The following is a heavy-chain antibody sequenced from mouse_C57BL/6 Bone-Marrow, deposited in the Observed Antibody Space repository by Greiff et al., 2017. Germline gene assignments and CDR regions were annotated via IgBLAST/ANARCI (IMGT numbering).Heavy chain of an antibody. V-gene: IGHV1-19*01. CDR3: ARSQLRLLFAY. Sequence: EVQLQQSGPVLVKPGASVKLSCKASGYTFTDYYMNWVKQSPGQSLEWIGVINPYNGGTSYNQKFKGKATLTVDKSSSTAYMEHNSLTSEDSAVYYCARSQLRLLFAYWGQGTLVTGSA. CDR1: GYTFTDYY. CDR2: INPYNGGT. J-gene: IGHJ3*01. D-gene: IGHD3-2*02.